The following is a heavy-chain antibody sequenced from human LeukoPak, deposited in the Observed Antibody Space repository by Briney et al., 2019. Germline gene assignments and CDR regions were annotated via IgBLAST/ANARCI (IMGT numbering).Heavy chain of an antibody. D-gene: IGHD2-2*01. V-gene: IGHV4-4*09. CDR1: GDSISTFY. CDR3: ARRCSSTSCPLDY. Sequence: SETPSLTCTVSGDSISTFYWTWIRQPPGKELEWIGHIYARGGTSYNPSLKSRLTISVDTSKNQFSLKLSSVTAADTAVYYCARRCSSTSCPLDYWGQGTLVTVSS. CDR2: IYARGGT. J-gene: IGHJ4*02.